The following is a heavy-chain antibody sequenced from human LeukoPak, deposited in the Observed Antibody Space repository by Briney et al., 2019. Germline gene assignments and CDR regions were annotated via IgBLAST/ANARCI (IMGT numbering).Heavy chain of an antibody. Sequence: SETLSLACTVSGGSISSYYWSWIRQPPGKGLEWIGGIHYSGNTYYNPSLESRVTISVDTSKNQFSLKLSSVTAADTAVYYCARLGAGPTYYDFWSGYSSFYFDYWGQGTLVTVSS. CDR1: GGSISSYY. D-gene: IGHD3-3*01. CDR3: ARLGAGPTYYDFWSGYSSFYFDY. V-gene: IGHV4-59*05. J-gene: IGHJ4*02. CDR2: IHYSGNT.